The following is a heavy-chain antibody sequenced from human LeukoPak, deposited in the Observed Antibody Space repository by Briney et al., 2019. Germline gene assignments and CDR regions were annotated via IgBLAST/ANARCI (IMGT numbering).Heavy chain of an antibody. V-gene: IGHV1-69*13. CDR1: GGTFSSYA. CDR3: ARGVVGATTGAYSFDY. Sequence: SVKVSCTASGGTFSSYAISWVRQAPGQGLEWMGGIIPIFGTANYAQKFQGRVTIIADESTSTAYMELSSLRSEDTAVYYCARGVVGATTGAYSFDYWGRGTLVTVSS. J-gene: IGHJ4*02. CDR2: IIPIFGTA. D-gene: IGHD1-26*01.